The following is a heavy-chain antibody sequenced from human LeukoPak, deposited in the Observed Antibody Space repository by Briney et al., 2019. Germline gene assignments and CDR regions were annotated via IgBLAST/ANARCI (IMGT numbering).Heavy chain of an antibody. D-gene: IGHD4-17*01. V-gene: IGHV4-59*01. CDR1: GGSISSYY. Sequence: SEALSLTCTVSGGSISSYYWSWIRQPPGKGLEWIGYIYYSGSTNYNPSLKSRVTISVDTSKNQFSLKLSSVTAADTAVYYCARDVADYGLDIWGQGTMVTVSS. CDR3: ARDVADYGLDI. CDR2: IYYSGST. J-gene: IGHJ3*02.